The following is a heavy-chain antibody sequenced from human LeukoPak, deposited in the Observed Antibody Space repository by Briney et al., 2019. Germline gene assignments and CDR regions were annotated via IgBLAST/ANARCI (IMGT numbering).Heavy chain of an antibody. D-gene: IGHD3-22*01. CDR3: ARQGVDSSGYY. J-gene: IGHJ4*02. Sequence: SQTLSLTCTVSGGSISSGSYSWSWIRQPPGKGLEWIGSIYYSGSTYYNPSLKSRVTISVDTSKNQFSLKLSSVTAADTAVYYCARQGVDSSGYYWGQGTLVTVSS. CDR1: GGSISSGSYS. V-gene: IGHV4-39*01. CDR2: IYYSGST.